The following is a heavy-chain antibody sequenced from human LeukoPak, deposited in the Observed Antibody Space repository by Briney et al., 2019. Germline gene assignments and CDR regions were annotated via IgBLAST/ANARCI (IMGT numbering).Heavy chain of an antibody. Sequence: ASVKVSFKASGYSFTSYYIHWVRQAPGQGLEWMGVINPSGGSTNYAQKFQGRVTMTRDTSTSTVYMELSSLRSEDTAVYYCASPIAHSSSQPYSLPNYWGQGTLVTVSS. J-gene: IGHJ4*02. V-gene: IGHV1-46*01. CDR2: INPSGGST. D-gene: IGHD6-13*01. CDR1: GYSFTSYY. CDR3: ASPIAHSSSQPYSLPNY.